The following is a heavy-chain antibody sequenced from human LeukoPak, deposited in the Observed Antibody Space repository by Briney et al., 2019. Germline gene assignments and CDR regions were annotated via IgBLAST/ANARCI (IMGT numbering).Heavy chain of an antibody. V-gene: IGHV3-53*01. D-gene: IGHD3-9*01. CDR1: GFSVSTNY. J-gene: IGHJ4*02. Sequence: GGSLRLSCAASGFSVSTNYMSWVRQAPGKGLEWVSVIYSSGSTYYADSVKGRFTISSDTSENTVYLQMNSLRADDTAVYYCARRQDDSPLGYWGQGTLVTVSS. CDR2: IYSSGST. CDR3: ARRQDDSPLGY.